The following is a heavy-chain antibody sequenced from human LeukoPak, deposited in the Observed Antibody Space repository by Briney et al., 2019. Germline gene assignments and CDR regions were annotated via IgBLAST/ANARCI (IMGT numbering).Heavy chain of an antibody. CDR3: ARGAHPRGKAHDY. J-gene: IGHJ4*02. Sequence: SQTLSLTCSVSGGXISSGGYYWSWIRQHPGKCLEWIGYIYYSGSTYYNPSLKSRVTISVDTSKNQFSLKLSSVTAADTAVYYCARGAHPRGKAHDYWGQGTLVTVSS. V-gene: IGHV4-31*03. D-gene: IGHD6-6*01. CDR2: IYYSGST. CDR1: GGXISSGGYY.